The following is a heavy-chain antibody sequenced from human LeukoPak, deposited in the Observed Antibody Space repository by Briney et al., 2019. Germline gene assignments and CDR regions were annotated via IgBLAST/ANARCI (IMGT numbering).Heavy chain of an antibody. CDR3: ARPQGETGVGIYSSGWTIDY. D-gene: IGHD6-19*01. V-gene: IGHV3-30*04. CDR1: GFTFSRYA. Sequence: PGGSLRLSCAASGFTFSRYAMHWVRQAPGKGLEWVAVISYDGSNKYYADSVKGRFTISRDNSKNTLYLQMNSLRAEDTAVYYCARPQGETGVGIYSSGWTIDYWGQGTLVTVSS. J-gene: IGHJ4*02. CDR2: ISYDGSNK.